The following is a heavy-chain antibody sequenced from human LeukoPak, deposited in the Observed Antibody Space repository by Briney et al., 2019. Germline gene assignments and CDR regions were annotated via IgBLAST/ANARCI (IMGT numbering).Heavy chain of an antibody. CDR3: AKVLVLVSANRYYFDY. CDR1: GLTFSGSA. J-gene: IGHJ4*02. CDR2: ISGSGNST. Sequence: GGSLRLSCAASGLTFSGSAMSWVRQAPGKGLEWVSLISGSGNSTYYADSVKGRFTISRDNSKNTLYLQMNSLRAEDTAVYYCAKVLVLVSANRYYFDYWGQGTLVTVSS. V-gene: IGHV3-23*01. D-gene: IGHD2-15*01.